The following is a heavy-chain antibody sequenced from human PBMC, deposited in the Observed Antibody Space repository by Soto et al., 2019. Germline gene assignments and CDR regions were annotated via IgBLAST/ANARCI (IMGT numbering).Heavy chain of an antibody. CDR2: ISYDGSNK. J-gene: IGHJ4*02. V-gene: IGHV3-30*18. CDR3: VKDASDSNIVVVPAATILDY. Sequence: QVQLVESGGGVVQPGRSLRLSCAASGFTFSSYGMHWVRQAPGKGLEWVAVISYDGSNKYYADSVKGRFTISRDNSKNTLYLQMNSLRAEDTAVYYCVKDASDSNIVVVPAATILDYWGQGTLVTVSS. D-gene: IGHD2-2*01. CDR1: GFTFSSYG.